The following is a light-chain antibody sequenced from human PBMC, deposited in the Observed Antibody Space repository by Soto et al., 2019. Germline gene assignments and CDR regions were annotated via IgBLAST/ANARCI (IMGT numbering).Light chain of an antibody. CDR2: DAS. Sequence: IQMTQSPSSLSASVGDRVTITCRASQSISSYLNWYQQKPGKAPKLLIYDASSLESGVPSRFSGSGSGTEFTLTISSLQPDDFATYYCQSGFTFGGGTKVDIK. J-gene: IGKJ4*01. CDR1: QSISSY. V-gene: IGKV1-39*02. CDR3: QSGFT.